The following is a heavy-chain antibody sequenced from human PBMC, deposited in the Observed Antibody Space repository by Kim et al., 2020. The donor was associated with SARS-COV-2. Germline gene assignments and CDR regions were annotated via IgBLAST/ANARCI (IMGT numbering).Heavy chain of an antibody. CDR1: GGSFSGYY. CDR3: ARESYQYSSSHQGGDY. J-gene: IGHJ4*02. CDR2: INHSGST. D-gene: IGHD6-13*01. Sequence: SETLSLTCAVYGGSFSGYYWSWIRQPPGKGLEWIGEINHSGSTNYNPSLKSRVTISVDTSKNQFSLKLSSVTAADTAVYYCARESYQYSSSHQGGDYWGQGTLVTVSS. V-gene: IGHV4-34*01.